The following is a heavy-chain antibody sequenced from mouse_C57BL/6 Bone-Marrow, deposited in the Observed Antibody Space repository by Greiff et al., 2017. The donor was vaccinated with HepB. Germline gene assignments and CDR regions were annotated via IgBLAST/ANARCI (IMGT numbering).Heavy chain of an antibody. D-gene: IGHD2-3*01. CDR1: GFTFSDYY. J-gene: IGHJ2*01. V-gene: IGHV5-12*01. CDR2: ISNGGGST. Sequence: EVKLVESGGGLVQPGGSLKLSCAASGFTFSDYYMYWVRQTPEKRLEWVAYISNGGGSTYYPDTVKGRFTISRDNAKNTLYLQMSRLKSEDTAMYYCARQGDLGYDAFDYWGQGTTLTVSS. CDR3: ARQGDLGYDAFDY.